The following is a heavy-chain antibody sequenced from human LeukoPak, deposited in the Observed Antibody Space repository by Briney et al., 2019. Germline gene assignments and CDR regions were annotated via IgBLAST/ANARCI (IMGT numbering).Heavy chain of an antibody. D-gene: IGHD1-26*01. J-gene: IGHJ4*02. CDR3: ARDGGSYPTYYFDY. Sequence: SETLSLTCTVSGGSISSYYWSWIRQPPGKGLEWIGYIYYTGSTNYNPSLKSRVTMSVDTSKNQFSLKLSSVTAADTAVYYCARDGGSYPTYYFDYWGQGTLVTVSS. CDR1: GGSISSYY. V-gene: IGHV4-59*12. CDR2: IYYTGST.